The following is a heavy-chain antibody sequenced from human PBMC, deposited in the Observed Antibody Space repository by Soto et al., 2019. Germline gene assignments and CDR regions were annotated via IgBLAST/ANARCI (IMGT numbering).Heavy chain of an antibody. CDR1: GGPISSYY. J-gene: IGHJ4*02. V-gene: IGHV4-59*01. D-gene: IGHD3-10*01. Sequence: QVQLQELGPGLVKPSETLSLTCTVSGGPISSYYWSWIRQPPGKGLEWIGYVYYSASTNYKPSLNYNPSLKSRVTISLDTSKNQYSLRLSSVTTADTALYATGRVLYGSEYWGQGTLVTVSS. CDR2: VYYSASTNYKPSL. CDR3: GRVLYGSEY.